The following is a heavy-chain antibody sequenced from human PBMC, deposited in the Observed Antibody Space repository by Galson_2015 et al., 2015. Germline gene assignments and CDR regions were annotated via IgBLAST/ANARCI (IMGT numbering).Heavy chain of an antibody. D-gene: IGHD5-12*01. CDR1: GFTFSSYG. Sequence: SLRLSCAASGFTFSSYGMHWVRQAPGKGLEWVAVIWYDGSNKYYADSVKGRFTISRDNSKNTLYLQMNSLRAEDTAVYYCARDLMGIGGYANWVYYYYYMDVWGKGTTVTVSS. CDR2: IWYDGSNK. V-gene: IGHV3-33*01. J-gene: IGHJ6*03. CDR3: ARDLMGIGGYANWVYYYYYMDV.